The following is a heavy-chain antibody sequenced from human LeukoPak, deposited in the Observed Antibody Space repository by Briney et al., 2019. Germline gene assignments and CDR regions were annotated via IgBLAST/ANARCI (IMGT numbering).Heavy chain of an antibody. J-gene: IGHJ4*02. V-gene: IGHV7-4-1*02. Sequence: GASVKVSCKASGYTFTSYAMNWVRQAPGQGLEWMGWVNTNTGNPTYAQGFTGRFVFSLDTSVSTAYLQISSLKAEDTAVYYCATGSGYERSYYFDYWGQGTLVTVSS. D-gene: IGHD5-12*01. CDR1: GYTFTSYA. CDR2: VNTNTGNP. CDR3: ATGSGYERSYYFDY.